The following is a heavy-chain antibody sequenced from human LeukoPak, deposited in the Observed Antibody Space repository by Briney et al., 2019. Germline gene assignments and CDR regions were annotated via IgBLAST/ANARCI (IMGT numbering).Heavy chain of an antibody. Sequence: GESLKISCKGSGYSFTSYWIGWVRQATGQGLEWMGWMNPNSGNTGYAQKFQGRVTMTRNTSISTAYMELSSLRSEDTAVYYCARVGGSYPYNWFDPWGQGTLVTVSS. J-gene: IGHJ5*02. D-gene: IGHD1-26*01. CDR2: MNPNSGNT. CDR1: GYSFTSYW. V-gene: IGHV1-8*02. CDR3: ARVGGSYPYNWFDP.